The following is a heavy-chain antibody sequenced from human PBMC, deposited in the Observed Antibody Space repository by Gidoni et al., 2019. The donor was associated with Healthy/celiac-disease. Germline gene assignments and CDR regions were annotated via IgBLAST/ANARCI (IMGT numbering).Heavy chain of an antibody. CDR2: IKEDGSEK. V-gene: IGHV3-7*03. D-gene: IGHD2-2*01. CDR1: GFTFSSYW. CDR3: ARECSTSCYGY. J-gene: IGHJ4*02. Sequence: ELQLVESEGGLVQPGGSLRLSCAASGFTFSSYWMSWVRQAPGKGLEWMDNIKEDGSEKYYVDSVKGRFTISRDNAKNSLYLQMNSLRAEDTAVYYCARECSTSCYGYWGQGTLVTVSS.